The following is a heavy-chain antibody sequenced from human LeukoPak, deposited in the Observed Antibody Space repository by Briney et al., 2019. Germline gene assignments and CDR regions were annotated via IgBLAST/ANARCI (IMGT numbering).Heavy chain of an antibody. CDR3: ARQRCSGGSCYSKYDYFDY. CDR1: GGSISSYY. J-gene: IGHJ4*02. CDR2: IYYSGST. D-gene: IGHD2-15*01. V-gene: IGHV4-59*01. Sequence: SETLSLTCTVSGGSISSYYWSWIRQPPGKGLEWIWYIYYSGSTNYNPSLKSRVTISVDTSKNQFSPKLSSVTAADTAVYYCARQRCSGGSCYSKYDYFDYWGQGTLVTVSS.